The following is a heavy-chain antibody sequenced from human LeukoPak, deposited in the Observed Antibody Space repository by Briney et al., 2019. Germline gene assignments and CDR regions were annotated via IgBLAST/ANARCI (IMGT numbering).Heavy chain of an antibody. CDR1: GFTFSSYW. D-gene: IGHD5-18*01. J-gene: IGHJ4*02. CDR3: AKDQVRGYSYGIKDY. Sequence: GGSLRLSCAASGFTFSSYWMSWVRQAPGKGLEWVANIKQDGSERYYVDSVKGRFTISRDNAKNSLYLQMNSLRAEDTAVYCCAKDQVRGYSYGIKDYWGQGTLVTVSS. CDR2: IKQDGSER. V-gene: IGHV3-7*01.